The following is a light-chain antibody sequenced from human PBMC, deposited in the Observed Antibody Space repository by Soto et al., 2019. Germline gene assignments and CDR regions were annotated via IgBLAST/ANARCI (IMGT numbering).Light chain of an antibody. V-gene: IGKV1-5*03. CDR2: KAS. CDR3: QQYNSYPVT. CDR1: QSISSW. J-gene: IGKJ4*01. Sequence: DIQMTQSPSTLSASVGDRVTTTCRASQSISSWLAWYQQKPGKAPKLLIYKASTLESEVPSRFSGSGSGTEFTLTITSLQPDDFATYYCQQYNSYPVTFGGGTKVEIK.